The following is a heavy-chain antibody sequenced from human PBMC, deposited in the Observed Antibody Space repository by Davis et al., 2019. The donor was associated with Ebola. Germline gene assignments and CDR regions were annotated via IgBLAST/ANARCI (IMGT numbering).Heavy chain of an antibody. V-gene: IGHV3-49*04. CDR1: GFTFGDYA. CDR3: TRDPYGSPRGYYYYGMDV. D-gene: IGHD2-8*01. Sequence: GESLKISCTASGFTFGDYAMSWVRQAPGKGLEWVGFIRSKAYGGTTEYAASVKGRFTISRDDSKSIAYLQMNSLKTEDTAVYYCTRDPYGSPRGYYYYGMDVWGQGTTVTVSS. CDR2: IRSKAYGGTT. J-gene: IGHJ6*02.